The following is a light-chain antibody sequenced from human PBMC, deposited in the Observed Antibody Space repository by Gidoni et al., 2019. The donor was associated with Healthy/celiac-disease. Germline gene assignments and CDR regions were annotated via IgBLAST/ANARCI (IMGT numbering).Light chain of an antibody. CDR2: GAS. CDR3: QQYGSSLPLT. V-gene: IGKV3-20*01. Sequence: EIVLTQSPGTLSLSPGERATLSCRASQSVSSSYLAWYQQKPGQAPRLLIYGASNRATCIPDRFSGSGSGTDFTLTISRLEPEDFAVYYCQQYGSSLPLTFGPGTKVDSK. J-gene: IGKJ3*01. CDR1: QSVSSSY.